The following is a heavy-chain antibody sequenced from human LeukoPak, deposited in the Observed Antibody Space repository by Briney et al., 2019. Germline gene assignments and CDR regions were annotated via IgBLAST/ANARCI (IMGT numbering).Heavy chain of an antibody. CDR1: GYTFTSYW. D-gene: IGHD5-24*01. CDR3: ARQNRDGYNLGDY. V-gene: IGHV5-51*01. J-gene: IGHJ4*02. Sequence: GESLQISCKGSGYTFTSYWIGWVRQMPGKGLEWMGIIYPSDSNTRYSPSFQGQVTISADKSISTAYLQWSSLKASDTAIYYCARQNRDGYNLGDYWGQGTLVTVSS. CDR2: IYPSDSNT.